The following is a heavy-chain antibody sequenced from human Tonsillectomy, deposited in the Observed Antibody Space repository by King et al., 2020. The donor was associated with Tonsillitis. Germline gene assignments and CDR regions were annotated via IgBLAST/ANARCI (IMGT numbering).Heavy chain of an antibody. V-gene: IGHV2-5*01. CDR1: GFSLSTSGVG. CDR3: AHRNPRDDDSLWSGNAFDM. D-gene: IGHD3/OR15-3a*01. Sequence: TLKESGPTLVKPTQTLTLTCTFSGFSLSTSGVGVGWVRQPPGKALEWLGLIYWNDEQRYSPSLKSRVTITKDTSKNQVVLTMTDMDPVDTATYYCAHRNPRDDDSLWSGNAFDMWGQGTMVTVSS. J-gene: IGHJ3*02. CDR2: IYWNDEQ.